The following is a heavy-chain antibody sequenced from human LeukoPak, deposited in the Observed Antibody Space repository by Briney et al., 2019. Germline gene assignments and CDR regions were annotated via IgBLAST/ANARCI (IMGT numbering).Heavy chain of an antibody. J-gene: IGHJ5*02. D-gene: IGHD4-11*01. CDR2: MNTNSGNT. V-gene: IGHV1-8*01. CDR1: GYTFTSYD. CDR3: ARDGLSFNYLKRPLNNWFDP. Sequence: ASVKVSCKASGYTFTSYDINWVRQATGQGLEWMGWMNTNSGNTGYAQKFQGRVTMTRNTSISTAYMELSSLRSEDTAVYYCARDGLSFNYLKRPLNNWFDPWGQGTLVTVSS.